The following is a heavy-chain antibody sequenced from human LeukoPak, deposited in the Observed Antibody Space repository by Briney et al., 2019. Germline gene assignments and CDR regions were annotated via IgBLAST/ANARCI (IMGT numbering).Heavy chain of an antibody. Sequence: SETLSLTCAVSGGSISSGGYSWSWIRQTPGKGLEWIAYIHDSGSTYYNPSLKSRVSISIDTSKNQFSLKLNSVTAADTAVYYCARVVAAAGNNWFDSWGQGTLVTVSS. CDR1: GGSISSGGYS. J-gene: IGHJ5*01. CDR3: ARVVAAAGNNWFDS. V-gene: IGHV4-30-4*07. CDR2: IHDSGST. D-gene: IGHD6-13*01.